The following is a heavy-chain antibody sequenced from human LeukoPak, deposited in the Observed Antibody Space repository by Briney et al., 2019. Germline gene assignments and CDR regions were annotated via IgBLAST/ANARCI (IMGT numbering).Heavy chain of an antibody. CDR2: IYHSGST. J-gene: IGHJ6*03. V-gene: IGHV4-4*02. CDR3: ASTGNSYYYYMDV. D-gene: IGHD5-24*01. Sequence: SGTLSLTCGVSGGSISSSTWWSWVRQPPGKGLEWIGEIYHSGSTNYNPSLKSRVTISVDTSKNQFSLKLSSVTAADTAVYYCASTGNSYYYYMDVWGKGTTVTVSS. CDR1: GGSISSSTW.